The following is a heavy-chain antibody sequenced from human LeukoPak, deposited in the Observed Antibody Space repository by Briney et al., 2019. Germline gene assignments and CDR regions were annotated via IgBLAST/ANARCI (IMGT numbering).Heavy chain of an antibody. V-gene: IGHV3-15*01. CDR3: TTAPYDGKDY. CDR2: IKSKADGGAT. Sequence: GGSLRLSCEASRFTFSSVWMSWVRQAPGKGLEWVGRIKSKADGGATDYAPPVEGRFTVSRDDSKNTFYLQMNRLKTEDTALYYCTTAPYDGKDYWGQGTLVTVSS. J-gene: IGHJ4*02. CDR1: RFTFSSVW. D-gene: IGHD4-23*01.